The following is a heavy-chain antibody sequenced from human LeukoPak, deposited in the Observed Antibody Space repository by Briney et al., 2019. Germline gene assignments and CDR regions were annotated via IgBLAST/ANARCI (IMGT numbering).Heavy chain of an antibody. CDR1: GFIFSGSA. V-gene: IGHV3-73*01. CDR3: TRLDYGDLYSYGMDV. D-gene: IGHD4-17*01. J-gene: IGHJ6*02. Sequence: TGGSLRLSCAASGFIFSGSAMHWVRQASGKGLEWVGHIISKPNNYATAYAASVTGRFTISRDDSKNTAYLQMNSLKTEDTAIYYCTRLDYGDLYSYGMDVWGQGTTVTVSS. CDR2: IISKPNNYAT.